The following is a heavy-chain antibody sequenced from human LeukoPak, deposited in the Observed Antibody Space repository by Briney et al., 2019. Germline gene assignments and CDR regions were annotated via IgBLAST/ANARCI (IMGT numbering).Heavy chain of an antibody. Sequence: ASVKVSCTASGYTFSGNYLTWLRQAPGQGFEWMGWMHPTTGGSNLAQKFQGRVTMTGDIDINTVYMELTGLTSDDTAAYYCARGGATVVGARADWFDAWGQGTLVTVSS. CDR3: ARGGATVVGARADWFDA. V-gene: IGHV1-2*02. D-gene: IGHD2-2*01. CDR1: GYTFSGNY. CDR2: MHPTTGGS. J-gene: IGHJ5*02.